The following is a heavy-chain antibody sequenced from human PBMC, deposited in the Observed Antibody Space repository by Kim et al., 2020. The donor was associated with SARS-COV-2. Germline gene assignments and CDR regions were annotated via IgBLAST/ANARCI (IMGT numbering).Heavy chain of an antibody. J-gene: IGHJ4*02. CDR2: ISAYNGNT. Sequence: ASVKVSCKASGYTFTSYGISWVRQAPGQGLEWMGWISAYNGNTNYAKKLQGRVTMTTDTSTSTAYMELRSLRSDDTAVYYCARLGPAMTTVVTPFYFDYWGQGTLVTVSS. V-gene: IGHV1-18*01. CDR1: GYTFTSYG. CDR3: ARLGPAMTTVVTPFYFDY. D-gene: IGHD4-17*01.